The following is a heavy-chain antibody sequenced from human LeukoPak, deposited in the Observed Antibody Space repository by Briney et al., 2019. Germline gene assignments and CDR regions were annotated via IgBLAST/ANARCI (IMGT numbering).Heavy chain of an antibody. CDR2: IYTSGTI. Sequence: PSETLSLTCTVSGGSISSSSYYWGWISQPAGTALEWIGRIYTSGTITYNPSLKSRVTMSVDTSKNQFSLKLSSVTAADTAVYYCAGLTMVRGVILGYYYYYMDVWGKGTTVTVSS. J-gene: IGHJ6*03. D-gene: IGHD3-10*01. V-gene: IGHV4-61*02. CDR1: GGSISSSSYY. CDR3: AGLTMVRGVILGYYYYYMDV.